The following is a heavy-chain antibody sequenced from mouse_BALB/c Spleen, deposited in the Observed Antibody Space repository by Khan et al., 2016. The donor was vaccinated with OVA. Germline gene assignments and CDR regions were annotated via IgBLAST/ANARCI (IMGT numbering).Heavy chain of an antibody. D-gene: IGHD1-1*02. Sequence: QIQLVQSGPEVKKPGETVKISCKASGYSFTNYGMNWVRQAPGKGLKWMGWINTYTGETTYDDDFKGRFAFSLDTSASTAYLQINNLKTEDTATXFCASCGYWYFDVWGAGTTVTVSS. J-gene: IGHJ1*01. CDR3: ASCGYWYFDV. CDR2: INTYTGET. CDR1: GYSFTNYG. V-gene: IGHV9-3-1*01.